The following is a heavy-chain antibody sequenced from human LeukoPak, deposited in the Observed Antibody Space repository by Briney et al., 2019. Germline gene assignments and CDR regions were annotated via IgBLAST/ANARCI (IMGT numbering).Heavy chain of an antibody. J-gene: IGHJ6*02. CDR2: ISSSDNTI. Sequence: GGSLRLSCAASGFAFSDYSMNWVRQAPGKGLEWVSYISSSDNTIHYADSVKGRFAISRDNAKNSLYLQMNSLRAEDTAVYYCARSYYDFWSGYYADYYYYGMDVWGQGTTVTVSS. V-gene: IGHV3-48*04. CDR3: ARSYYDFWSGYYADYYYYGMDV. CDR1: GFAFSDYS. D-gene: IGHD3-3*01.